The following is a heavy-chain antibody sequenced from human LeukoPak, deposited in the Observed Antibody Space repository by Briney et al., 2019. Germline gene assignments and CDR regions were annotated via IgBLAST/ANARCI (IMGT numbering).Heavy chain of an antibody. CDR2: IWADGTNE. CDR1: GFTFSSYG. CDR3: AREGPKYFYDSNTYHFALAA. D-gene: IGHD3-22*01. J-gene: IGHJ4*02. V-gene: IGHV3-33*01. Sequence: GGSLRLSCAASGFTFSSYGMNWVRQPPGKGLEWVASIWADGTNEEYLDSVRGRFTISRHHSKDVLYLQMDSLRPEDTAVYYCAREGPKYFYDSNTYHFALAAWGQGALVTVSS.